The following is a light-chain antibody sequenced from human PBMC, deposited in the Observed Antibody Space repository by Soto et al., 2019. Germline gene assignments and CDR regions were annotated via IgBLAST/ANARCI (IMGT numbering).Light chain of an antibody. CDR2: GNN. CDR3: QSYDSSLSGVV. V-gene: IGLV1-40*01. CDR1: SSSVGAGYD. J-gene: IGLJ2*01. Sequence: QSVLTQPPSVSGAPGQRVTISCTGSSSSVGAGYDVHWYQQLPGTAPKPLIYGNNNRPSGVPDRFSGSKSGTSASLAITGLQAEDEADYYCQSYDSSLSGVVFGGGTKLTVL.